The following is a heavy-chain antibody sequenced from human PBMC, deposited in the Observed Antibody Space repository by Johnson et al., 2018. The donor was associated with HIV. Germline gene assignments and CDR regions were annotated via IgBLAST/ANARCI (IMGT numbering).Heavy chain of an antibody. Sequence: VQLVESGGGVVQPGGSPRLSCGATPFTFSSYAMSRVRQAPGKGLEWVSAISGSGGSTYYADSVKGRFTISRDDSRNTLHLQMNSLRAEDTAVYYCARESNGDYVAFDIWGQGTMVTVSS. CDR1: PFTFSSYA. V-gene: IGHV3-23*04. CDR3: ARESNGDYVAFDI. J-gene: IGHJ3*02. D-gene: IGHD4-17*01. CDR2: ISGSGGST.